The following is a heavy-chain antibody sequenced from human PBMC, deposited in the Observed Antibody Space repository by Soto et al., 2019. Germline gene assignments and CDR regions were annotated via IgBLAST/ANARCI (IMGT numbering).Heavy chain of an antibody. CDR3: ARGENSQHYDILTGYAKYYGMDV. CDR2: IYTSGST. CDR1: RGSISSYY. J-gene: IGHJ6*02. V-gene: IGHV4-4*07. D-gene: IGHD3-9*01. Sequence: KTSETLSLTCTVSRGSISSYYWNWIRQPAGKGLEWIGRIYTSGSTNYNPSLKSRVTMSVDTSKNQFSLKLSSVTAADTAVYYCARGENSQHYDILTGYAKYYGMDVWGQGTTVTVSS.